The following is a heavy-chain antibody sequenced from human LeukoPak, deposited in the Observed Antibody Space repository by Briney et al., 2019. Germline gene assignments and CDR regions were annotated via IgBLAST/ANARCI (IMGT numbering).Heavy chain of an antibody. J-gene: IGHJ3*02. Sequence: SETLSLTCTISGGAISGYYWNWIRQPPGKGPEWIGHIHHSGSTTYSPSLQSRLTISLDTPKNQLSLKLSSMTAADTAVYYCARLRLRYDSNGYSTSYEAVDIWGQGTVVTVSS. CDR1: GGAISGYY. CDR2: IHHSGST. CDR3: ARLRLRYDSNGYSTSYEAVDI. D-gene: IGHD3-22*01. V-gene: IGHV4-59*08.